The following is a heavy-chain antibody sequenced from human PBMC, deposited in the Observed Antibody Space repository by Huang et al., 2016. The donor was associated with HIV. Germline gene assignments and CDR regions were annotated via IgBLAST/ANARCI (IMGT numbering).Heavy chain of an antibody. J-gene: IGHJ4*02. CDR2: IDPGDSDT. Sequence: EVQLVQSGAEVQKPGESLKISCKGSGYSFTSYWIGWVRQMPGKGLEWMVIIDPGDSDTRYSQSFQGEVTISADKSISTAYLQWSSLKASDTAMYYCARLSTTWYFDYWGQGTLVTVSS. CDR3: ARLSTTWYFDY. D-gene: IGHD1-1*01. V-gene: IGHV5-51*01. CDR1: GYSFTSYW.